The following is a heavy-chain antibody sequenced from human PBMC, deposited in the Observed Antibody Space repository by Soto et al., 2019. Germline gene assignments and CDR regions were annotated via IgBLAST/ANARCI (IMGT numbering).Heavy chain of an antibody. CDR1: GGSFSGYY. CDR3: ARASFIVVVTAIYNWFDP. J-gene: IGHJ5*02. Sequence: PSETLSLTCAVSGGSFSGYYWSWIRQPPGKGLEWIGEINHSGSTNYNPSLKSRVTISVDTSKNQFSLKLSSVTAADTAVYYCARASFIVVVTAIYNWFDPWGQGTLVTVSS. CDR2: INHSGST. V-gene: IGHV4-34*01. D-gene: IGHD2-21*02.